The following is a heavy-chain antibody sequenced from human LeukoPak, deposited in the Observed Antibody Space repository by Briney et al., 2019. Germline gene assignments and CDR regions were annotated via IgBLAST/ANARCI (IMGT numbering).Heavy chain of an antibody. CDR2: INTNTGNP. V-gene: IGHV7-4-1*02. CDR1: GFTFTDYY. Sequence: ASVKVSCKASGFTFTDYYLHWVRQAPGQGLEWMGWINTNTGNPTYAQGFTGRFVFSLDTSVSTAYLQISSLKAEDTAVYYCATYGGNSGILYYFDYWGQGTLVTVSS. J-gene: IGHJ4*02. D-gene: IGHD4-23*01. CDR3: ATYGGNSGILYYFDY.